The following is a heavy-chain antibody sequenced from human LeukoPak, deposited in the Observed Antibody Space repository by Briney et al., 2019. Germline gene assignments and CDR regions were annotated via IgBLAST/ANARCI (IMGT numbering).Heavy chain of an antibody. CDR1: GGTFSSYA. V-gene: IGHV1-69*13. D-gene: IGHD6-13*01. CDR2: IIPLFGTT. CDR3: ARESHSSSWDLGY. Sequence: GASVTVSCKASGGTFSSYAINWVRQAPGQGLEWMGGIIPLFGTTNYAQKFQGRITITADESTSTAYMQLSSLRSDDTAVYYCARESHSSSWDLGYWGQGTLVTVSS. J-gene: IGHJ4*02.